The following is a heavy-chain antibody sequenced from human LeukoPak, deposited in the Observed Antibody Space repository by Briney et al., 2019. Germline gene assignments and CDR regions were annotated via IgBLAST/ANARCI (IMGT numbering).Heavy chain of an antibody. CDR1: GGSFSGYY. D-gene: IGHD2-2*01. V-gene: IGHV4-34*01. J-gene: IGHJ4*02. CDR2: INHSGST. CDR3: AGYQLLSPADY. Sequence: SETLSLTCAVYGGSFSGYYWSWIRQPPGKGLEWIGEINHSGSTNYNPSLKSRVTISVDTSKNQFSLKLSSVTAADTAVYYCAGYQLLSPADYWGQGTLVTVSS.